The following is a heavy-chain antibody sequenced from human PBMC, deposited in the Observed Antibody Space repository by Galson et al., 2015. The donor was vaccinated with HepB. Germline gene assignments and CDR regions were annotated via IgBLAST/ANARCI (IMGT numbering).Heavy chain of an antibody. CDR2: IYYSGST. J-gene: IGHJ5*02. CDR1: GGSISSYY. Sequence: ETLSLTCTVSGGSISSYYWSWIRQPPGKGLEWIGYIYYSGSTNYNPSLKSRVTISVDTSKNQFSLKLSSVTAADTAVYYCARVGLWGFGDPNWFDPWGQGTLVTVSS. CDR3: ARVGLWGFGDPNWFDP. V-gene: IGHV4-59*01. D-gene: IGHD3-10*01.